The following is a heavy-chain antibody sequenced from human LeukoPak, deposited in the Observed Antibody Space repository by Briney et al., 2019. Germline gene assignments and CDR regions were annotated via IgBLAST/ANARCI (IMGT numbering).Heavy chain of an antibody. V-gene: IGHV4-34*01. D-gene: IGHD3-10*01. Sequence: SETLSLTCAVYGGSFSGYYRSWIRQPPGKGLEWIGEINHSGSTNYNPSPKSRVTISVDTSKNQFSLKLSSVTAADTAVYYCAREEIQWFGIQKYYFDYWGQGTLVTVSS. J-gene: IGHJ4*02. CDR2: INHSGST. CDR1: GGSFSGYY. CDR3: AREEIQWFGIQKYYFDY.